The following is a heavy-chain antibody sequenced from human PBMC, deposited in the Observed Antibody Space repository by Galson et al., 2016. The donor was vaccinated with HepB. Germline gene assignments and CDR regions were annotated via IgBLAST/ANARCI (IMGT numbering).Heavy chain of an antibody. J-gene: IGHJ6*03. CDR3: AKDLGERLVAVYYYMDV. CDR2: ISGSSAYT. Sequence: SLRLSCAASGFIFSEYAMSWVRRAPGKGLEWVSAISGSSAYTYYADSVQGRFTISRDNSQNTLYLQMNSLRAEDTAVYYCAKDLGERLVAVYYYMDVWAKGPRSPSP. CDR1: GFIFSEYA. D-gene: IGHD3-16*01. V-gene: IGHV3-23*01.